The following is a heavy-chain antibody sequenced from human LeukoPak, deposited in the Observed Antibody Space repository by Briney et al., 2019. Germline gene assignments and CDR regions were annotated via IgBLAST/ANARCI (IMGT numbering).Heavy chain of an antibody. J-gene: IGHJ6*03. CDR2: INPNSGGT. D-gene: IGHD3-10*01. CDR3: ARDAVMYGSGSYYYYYYMDV. V-gene: IGHV1-2*02. CDR1: GYTFTGYY. Sequence: ASVKVSCKASGYTFTGYYMHWVRQAPGQGLEWMGWINPNSGGTNYAQRFQGRVTMTRDTSISTAYMELSRLRSDDTAVYYCARDAVMYGSGSYYYYYYMDVWGKGTTVTISS.